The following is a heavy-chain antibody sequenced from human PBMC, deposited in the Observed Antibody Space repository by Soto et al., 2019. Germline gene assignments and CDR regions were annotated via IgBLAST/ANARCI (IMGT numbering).Heavy chain of an antibody. V-gene: IGHV1-2*04. J-gene: IGHJ6*02. CDR1: GYTFTGYY. CDR3: ARDSVDGRYNGMDV. CDR2: INPNSGGT. Sequence: ASVKLSCKASGYTFTGYYMHWVRQAPGQGLEWMGWINPNSGGTNYAQKFQGWVTMTRDTSISTAYMELSRLRSDDTAVYYCARDSVDGRYNGMDVWGQGTTVTVSS. D-gene: IGHD3-16*02.